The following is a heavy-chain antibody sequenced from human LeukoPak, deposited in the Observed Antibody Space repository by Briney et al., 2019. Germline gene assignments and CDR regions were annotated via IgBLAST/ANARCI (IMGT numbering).Heavy chain of an antibody. V-gene: IGHV1-24*01. D-gene: IGHD6-19*01. CDR2: FDPEDGET. CDR1: GHTLTELS. J-gene: IGHJ4*02. Sequence: GASVKVSCKVSGHTLTELSMHWVRQAPGKGLEWMGGFDPEDGETIYAQKFQGRVTMTEDTSTDTAYMELRSLRSDDTAVYYCARDGPYSSGWFTIPYFDYWGQGTLVTVSS. CDR3: ARDGPYSSGWFTIPYFDY.